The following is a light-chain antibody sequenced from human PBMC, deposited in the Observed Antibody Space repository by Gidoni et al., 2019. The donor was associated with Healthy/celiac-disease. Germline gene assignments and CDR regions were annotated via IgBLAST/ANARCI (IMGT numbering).Light chain of an antibody. Sequence: EILWTQSPGTLSLSPVERATLPCRASQSVSSSYLAWYQQKPGQAPRLLIYGASSRATGIPDRFSGSGSGTDFTLTISSLEPEDFAVYYCQQYGSSPLYTFGQGTKLEIK. V-gene: IGKV3-20*01. CDR3: QQYGSSPLYT. CDR1: QSVSSSY. J-gene: IGKJ2*01. CDR2: GAS.